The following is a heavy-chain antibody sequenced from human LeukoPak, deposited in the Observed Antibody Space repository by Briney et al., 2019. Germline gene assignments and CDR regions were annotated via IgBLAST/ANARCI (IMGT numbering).Heavy chain of an antibody. D-gene: IGHD2-2*01. V-gene: IGHV1-2*02. Sequence: GASVTVSCKASGYTFTGYYMHWVRQAPGQGLEWMGWINPNSGGTNYAQKFQGRVTMTRDTSISTAYMELSRLRSDDTAVYYCARGPFYCSSTSCFPYFDYWGQGTLVTVSS. J-gene: IGHJ4*02. CDR2: INPNSGGT. CDR3: ARGPFYCSSTSCFPYFDY. CDR1: GYTFTGYY.